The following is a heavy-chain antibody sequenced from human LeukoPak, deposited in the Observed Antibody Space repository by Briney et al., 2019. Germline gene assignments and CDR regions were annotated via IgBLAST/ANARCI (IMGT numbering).Heavy chain of an antibody. Sequence: ASVKVSCKASGYTFTGYYMYWVRQDPGQGLEWMGWINPNSGVTNYAQKFQGRVTMTRDTSISTAYMELSRLRSDDTAVYYCARDGCSGGSCYLEDAFDIWGQGTMVTVSS. D-gene: IGHD2-15*01. J-gene: IGHJ3*02. V-gene: IGHV1-2*02. CDR1: GYTFTGYY. CDR2: INPNSGVT. CDR3: ARDGCSGGSCYLEDAFDI.